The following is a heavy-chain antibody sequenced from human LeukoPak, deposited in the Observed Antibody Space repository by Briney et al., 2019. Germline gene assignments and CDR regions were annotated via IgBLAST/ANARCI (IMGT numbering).Heavy chain of an antibody. D-gene: IGHD3-10*01. CDR3: IRLWFGEFI. CDR1: GFTLSNAW. Sequence: NSGGSLRLSCTASGFTLSNAWMSWVRQAPGKGLEWVGRIKSKSDGETTDYAAPVKGRFTISRDDSKNTLYLQMNSLKTEDTAVYYCIRLWFGEFIWGQGTMVSVSS. J-gene: IGHJ3*02. V-gene: IGHV3-15*01. CDR2: IKSKSDGETT.